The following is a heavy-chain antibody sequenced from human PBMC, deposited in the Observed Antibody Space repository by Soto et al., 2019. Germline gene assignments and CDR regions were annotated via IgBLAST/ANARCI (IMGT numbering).Heavy chain of an antibody. CDR3: ATALNWNYDVLPFLRGYYMDV. Sequence: SETLSLTCTVSGGSISSSSYYWGWIRQPPGKGLEWIGSIYYSGSTYYNPSLKIRVTISVDTSKNQFSLKLSSVTAADTAVYYCATALNWNYDVLPFLRGYYMDVWGKGTTVTVSS. D-gene: IGHD1-7*01. V-gene: IGHV4-39*01. J-gene: IGHJ6*03. CDR2: IYYSGST. CDR1: GGSISSSSYY.